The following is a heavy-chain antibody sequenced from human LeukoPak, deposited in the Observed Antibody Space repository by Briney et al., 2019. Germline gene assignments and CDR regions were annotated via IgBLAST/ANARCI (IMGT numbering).Heavy chain of an antibody. CDR1: GYSFTSYW. CDR2: IYPGDSDT. CDR3: ARQGGSSGLSRDGYNYGY. D-gene: IGHD5-24*01. V-gene: IGHV5-51*01. J-gene: IGHJ4*02. Sequence: GESLKISCKGSGYSFTSYWIGWVRQMPGKGLEWMGIIYPGDSDTRYSPSFQGQVTISADKSISTAYLQWSSLKASDTAMYYCARQGGSSGLSRDGYNYGYWGQGTLVTVSS.